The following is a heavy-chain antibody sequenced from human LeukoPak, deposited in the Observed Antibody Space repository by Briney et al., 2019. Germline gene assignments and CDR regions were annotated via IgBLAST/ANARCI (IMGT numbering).Heavy chain of an antibody. CDR3: TSDTMIVNY. CDR1: GFTFSGSA. J-gene: IGHJ4*02. D-gene: IGHD3-22*01. CDR2: IRSRANSYAT. V-gene: IGHV3-73*01. Sequence: GGSLRLSCAASGFTFSGSAMHWLRQASGKGLEWVGRIRSRANSYATAYAASVKGSFTISRDDSKNTAYLQMNSLKTEYTGVYYCTSDTMIVNYWGQGTLVTVSS.